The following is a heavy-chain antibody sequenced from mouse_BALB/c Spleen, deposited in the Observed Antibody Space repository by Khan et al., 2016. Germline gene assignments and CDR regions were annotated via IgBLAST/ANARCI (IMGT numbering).Heavy chain of an antibody. CDR1: GYSIPSHYS. J-gene: IGHJ2*01. D-gene: IGHD3-1*01. V-gene: IGHV3-1*02. CDR3: ATSTSGYWYYLDY. Sequence: EVQLQESGPDLVKPSQSLSLTCTVTGYSIPSHYSWHWIRHFPGNKLEWMGYIHYSGSTNYNPSLKSRISITRDTSKNQFFLQLNSVTTEDTATXYCATSTSGYWYYLDYWGQGTTLTVSS. CDR2: IHYSGST.